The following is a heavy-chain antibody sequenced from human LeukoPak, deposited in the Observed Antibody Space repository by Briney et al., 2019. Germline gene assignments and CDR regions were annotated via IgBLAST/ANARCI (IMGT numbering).Heavy chain of an antibody. D-gene: IGHD3-10*01. Sequence: GGSLRLSCAASGFTFSSYGMQWVRQAPGKGLEWVAVISYDGSNKYYADSVKGRFTISRDNSKNTLYLQMNSMRAEDTAVYYCAKESSGSYSIDYWGQGTLVTVSS. CDR1: GFTFSSYG. V-gene: IGHV3-30*18. CDR2: ISYDGSNK. J-gene: IGHJ4*02. CDR3: AKESSGSYSIDY.